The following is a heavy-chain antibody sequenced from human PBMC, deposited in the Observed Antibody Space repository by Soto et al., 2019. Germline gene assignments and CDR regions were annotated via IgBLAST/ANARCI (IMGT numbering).Heavy chain of an antibody. J-gene: IGHJ4*02. CDR1: GFTFSSYW. CDR2: ISSDGRST. D-gene: IGHD6-19*01. V-gene: IGHV3-74*01. CDR3: ARVPSIAVAGTHYFYA. Sequence: GGSLRLSCAASGFTFSSYWTHWVRQAPGKGLVWVSRISSDGRSTSYADSVRGRFTISRDNAKNTLYLQVNSLRPEDTAVYYCARVPSIAVAGTHYFYAWGQGTLVTVSS.